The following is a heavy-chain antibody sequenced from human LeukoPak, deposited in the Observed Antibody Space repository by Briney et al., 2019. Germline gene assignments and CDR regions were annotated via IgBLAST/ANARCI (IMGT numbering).Heavy chain of an antibody. Sequence: GGSLRLSCAASGFTFSDYYLSWIRQAPGKGLEWVSYISSSGSTINYADSVKGRFTISRDSAKNSLYLQMNSLRAEDTAVYYCARSNSTNCYTDWGQGTLVTVSS. CDR2: ISSSGSTI. V-gene: IGHV3-11*01. CDR1: GFTFSDYY. D-gene: IGHD2-2*02. CDR3: ARSNSTNCYTD. J-gene: IGHJ4*02.